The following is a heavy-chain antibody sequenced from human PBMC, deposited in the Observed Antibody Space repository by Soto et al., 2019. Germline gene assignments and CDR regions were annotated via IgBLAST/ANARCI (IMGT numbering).Heavy chain of an antibody. D-gene: IGHD2-15*01. CDR2: IIPILGIA. CDR3: ARCSGGSCYSRLDAFDI. CDR1: GGTFSSYT. J-gene: IGHJ3*02. Sequence: SVKVSCKASGGTFSSYTISWVRQAPGQGLEWMGRIIPILGIANYAQKFQGRVTITADKSTSTAYMELSSLRSEDTAVYYCARCSGGSCYSRLDAFDIWGQGTMVTVSS. V-gene: IGHV1-69*02.